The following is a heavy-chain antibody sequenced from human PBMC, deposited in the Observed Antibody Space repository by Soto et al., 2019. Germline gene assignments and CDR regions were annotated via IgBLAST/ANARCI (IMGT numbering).Heavy chain of an antibody. Sequence: PEGSLRLSCAASGFTFSSYWMSWVRQAPGKGLEWVASIKQDGSEKYYVDSVKGRFTLSRDNDKNSLYQQMNSLRAEDTAVYYCARIAVAGPGYYYYGMEVWGQGTTLTVSS. V-gene: IGHV3-7*01. CDR1: GFTFSSYW. D-gene: IGHD6-19*01. CDR2: IKQDGSEK. CDR3: ARIAVAGPGYYYYGMEV. J-gene: IGHJ6*02.